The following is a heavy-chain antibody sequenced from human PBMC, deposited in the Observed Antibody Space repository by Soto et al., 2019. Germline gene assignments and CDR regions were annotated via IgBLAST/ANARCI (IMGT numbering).Heavy chain of an antibody. D-gene: IGHD5-12*01. CDR3: AREKGYISGPKNFDY. V-gene: IGHV4-30-4*01. CDR2: IYDSGSS. Sequence: SETLSLTCTVSGASISSGDYFWSWIRQSPGKGLEWIGYIYDSGSSYYNPSLKSRVTMSVDTSKNQFSLKVRSVTAADTAVYYCAREKGYISGPKNFDYWGQGTLVTVSS. CDR1: GASISSGDYF. J-gene: IGHJ4*02.